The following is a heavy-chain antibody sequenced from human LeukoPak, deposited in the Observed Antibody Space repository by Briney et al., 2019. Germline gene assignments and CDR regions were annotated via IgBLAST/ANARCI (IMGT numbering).Heavy chain of an antibody. J-gene: IGHJ4*02. D-gene: IGHD2-21*01. CDR1: GFTFDDYA. Sequence: GRSLRLSCAASGFTFDDYAMHWVRQAPGKGLEWVSGISWNSGSIGYADSVKGRFTISRDNAKNSLYLQMNSLRAEDTALYYCAKDTAAAIQSGNFDYWGQGTLVTVSS. V-gene: IGHV3-9*01. CDR3: AKDTAAAIQSGNFDY. CDR2: ISWNSGSI.